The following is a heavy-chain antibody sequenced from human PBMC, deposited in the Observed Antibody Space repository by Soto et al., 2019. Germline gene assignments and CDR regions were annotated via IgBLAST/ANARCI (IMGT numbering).Heavy chain of an antibody. V-gene: IGHV3-30*18. J-gene: IGHJ4*02. CDR2: ISYDGSNK. D-gene: IGHD6-19*01. Sequence: GGSLRLSCAASGFTFSSYGMHWVRQAPGKGLEWVAVISYDGSNKYYADSVKGRFTISRDNSKNTLYLQMNSLRAEDTAVYYCAKSLPVAGTMIDYWGQGTLVTVSS. CDR3: AKSLPVAGTMIDY. CDR1: GFTFSSYG.